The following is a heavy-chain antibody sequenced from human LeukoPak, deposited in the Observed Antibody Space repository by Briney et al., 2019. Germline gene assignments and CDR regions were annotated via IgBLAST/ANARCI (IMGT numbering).Heavy chain of an antibody. CDR1: GGSISSGSYY. D-gene: IGHD3-22*01. Sequence: SETLSLTCTVSGGSISSGSYYWSWIRQPAGKGLEWIGRIYTSGSTNYNSSLKSRVIISVDTSKNQFSLKLSSVTAADTAVYYCARRDYDSSGSKHADYWGQGTLVTVSS. V-gene: IGHV4-61*02. CDR3: ARRDYDSSGSKHADY. J-gene: IGHJ4*02. CDR2: IYTSGST.